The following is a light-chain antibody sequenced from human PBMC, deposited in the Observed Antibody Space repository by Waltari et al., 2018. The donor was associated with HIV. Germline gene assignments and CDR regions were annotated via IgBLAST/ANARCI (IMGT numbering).Light chain of an antibody. CDR1: QSISSY. Sequence: DIQMTQSPSSLSASVGDRVTITCRASQSISSYLNWYQQKPGKAPKLLIYAASSLQSGVPSRFSGSGFGTDFTLTISSLQPEDFATYYCQQSNSSPFTFGPGTEVDIK. CDR2: AAS. V-gene: IGKV1-39*01. CDR3: QQSNSSPFT. J-gene: IGKJ3*01.